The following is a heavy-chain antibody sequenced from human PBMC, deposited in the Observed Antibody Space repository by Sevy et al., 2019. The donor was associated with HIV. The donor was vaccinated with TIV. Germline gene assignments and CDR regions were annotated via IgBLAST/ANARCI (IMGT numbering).Heavy chain of an antibody. CDR1: GCTFSSYA. Sequence: ASVKVSCKASGCTFSSYAISWVRQAPGQGLEWMGGIIPIFGTANYAQKFQGRVTITADESTSTAYMELSSLRSEDTAVYYCARGGYSPHYYGMDVWGQGTTVTVSS. V-gene: IGHV1-69*13. D-gene: IGHD6-13*01. J-gene: IGHJ6*02. CDR2: IIPIFGTA. CDR3: ARGGYSPHYYGMDV.